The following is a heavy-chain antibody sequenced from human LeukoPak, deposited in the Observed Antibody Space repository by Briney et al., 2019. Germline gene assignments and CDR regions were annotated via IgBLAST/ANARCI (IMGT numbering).Heavy chain of an antibody. CDR1: GGSISSYY. V-gene: IGHV4-59*08. J-gene: IGHJ5*02. CDR2: IYYSGST. Sequence: PSETLSLTCTVSGGSISSYYWSWIRQPPGKGLEWIGYIYYSGSTNYNPSLKSRVTISVDTSKNQFSLKLSSVTAADTAVYYCARQWSSWTGTDGWFDPWGQGTLVTVSS. D-gene: IGHD6-13*01. CDR3: ARQWSSWTGTDGWFDP.